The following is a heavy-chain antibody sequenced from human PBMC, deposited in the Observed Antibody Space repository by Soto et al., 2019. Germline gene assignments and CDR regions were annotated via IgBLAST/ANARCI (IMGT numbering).Heavy chain of an antibody. V-gene: IGHV4-59*01. Sequence: SETLSLTCTVSGGSISSYYWNWIRQPPGKGLEWIGYIYYSGSTNYNPSLKSRVTISVDTSKNQFSLKLSSVTAADTAVYYCARGGYYGSGSSSYWGQGTLVTVSS. CDR2: IYYSGST. J-gene: IGHJ4*02. D-gene: IGHD3-10*01. CDR3: ARGGYYGSGSSSY. CDR1: GGSISSYY.